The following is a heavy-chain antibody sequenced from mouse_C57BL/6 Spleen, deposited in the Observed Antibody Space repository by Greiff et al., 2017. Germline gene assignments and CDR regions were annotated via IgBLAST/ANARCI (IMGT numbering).Heavy chain of an antibody. Sequence: EVKLMESGGGLVKPGGSLKLSCAASGFTFSSYAMSWVRQTPEKRLEWVATISDGGSYTYYPDNVKGRFTISRDNAKNNLYLQMSHLKSEDTAMYYCARDRGPTASKGYFDYWGQGTTLTVSS. CDR1: GFTFSSYA. CDR3: ARDRGPTASKGYFDY. V-gene: IGHV5-4*01. CDR2: ISDGGSYT. D-gene: IGHD1-2*01. J-gene: IGHJ2*01.